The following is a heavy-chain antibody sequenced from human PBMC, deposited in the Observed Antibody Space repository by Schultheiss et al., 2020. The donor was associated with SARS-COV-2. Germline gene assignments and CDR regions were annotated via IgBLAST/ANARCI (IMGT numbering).Heavy chain of an antibody. CDR1: GGSIRNYY. CDR3: ATSGAFGMYYYYAMDA. Sequence: SETLSLTCTVSGGSIRNYYWSWIRQPPGKGLEWIGEINHSGSTNYNPSLKSRVTISVDTSKNQFSLNLSSVTAADTAVYYCATSGAFGMYYYYAMDAWGQGTTVTVSS. V-gene: IGHV4-59*01. J-gene: IGHJ6*02. CDR2: INHSGST. D-gene: IGHD1-14*01.